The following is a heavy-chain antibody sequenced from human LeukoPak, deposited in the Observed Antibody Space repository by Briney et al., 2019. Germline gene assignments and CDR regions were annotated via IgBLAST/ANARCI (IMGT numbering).Heavy chain of an antibody. Sequence: GGSPRLSCTASGFTFGDYAMSWVRQAPGKGLEWVGFIRSKAYGGTTEYAASVKGRFTISRDDSKSIAYLQMNSLKTEDTAVYYCTSASMAAAGKFDYWGQGTLVTVSS. CDR3: TSASMAAAGKFDY. D-gene: IGHD6-13*01. J-gene: IGHJ4*02. CDR2: IRSKAYGGTT. V-gene: IGHV3-49*04. CDR1: GFTFGDYA.